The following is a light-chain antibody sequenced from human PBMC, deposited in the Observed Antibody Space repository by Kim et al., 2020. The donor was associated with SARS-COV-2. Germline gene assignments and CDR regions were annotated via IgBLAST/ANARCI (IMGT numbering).Light chain of an antibody. CDR1: QSVNSN. V-gene: IGKV3-15*01. CDR3: QQYNNRWT. J-gene: IGKJ1*01. Sequence: EIVMTQSPGTLSVSPGERATLSCRASQSVNSNLAWYQQKPGQPARLLIYGASTRATGIPDRFSGSGSGTEFSLTISSLQSEDFAVYYCQQYNNRWTFGQGTKVDIK. CDR2: GAS.